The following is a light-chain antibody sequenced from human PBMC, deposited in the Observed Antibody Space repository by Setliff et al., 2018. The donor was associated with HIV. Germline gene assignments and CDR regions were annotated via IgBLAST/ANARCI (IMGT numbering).Light chain of an antibody. Sequence: QSVLTQPASVSGSPGQSITIPCTGTRSDIGGYDYVSWYQKYPDKAPKLIIYDVTNRPSGVSDRFSGSKSGNTASLTISGLQAEDEADYFCCSHAIGNSLYVFGPGTKVTVL. V-gene: IGLV2-14*03. CDR1: RSDIGGYDY. CDR3: CSHAIGNSLYV. J-gene: IGLJ1*01. CDR2: DVT.